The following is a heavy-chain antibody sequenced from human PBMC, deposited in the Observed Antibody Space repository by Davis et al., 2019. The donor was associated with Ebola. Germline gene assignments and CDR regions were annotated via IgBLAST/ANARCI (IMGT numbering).Heavy chain of an antibody. CDR1: GFTFSSYW. V-gene: IGHV3-74*01. CDR2: INSDGSST. J-gene: IGHJ5*02. CDR3: ARGVRLTMVRGVIIGPDWFDP. D-gene: IGHD3-10*01. Sequence: PGGSLRLSCAASGFTFSSYWMHWVRQAPGKGLVWVSRINSDGSSTSYADSVKGRFTISRDNAKNTLYLQMNSLRAEDTAVYYCARGVRLTMVRGVIIGPDWFDPWGQGTLVTVSS.